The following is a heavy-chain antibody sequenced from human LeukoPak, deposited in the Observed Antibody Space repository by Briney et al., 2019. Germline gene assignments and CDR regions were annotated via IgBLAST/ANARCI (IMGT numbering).Heavy chain of an antibody. J-gene: IGHJ3*02. CDR1: GYIFTNYW. Sequence: GESLKISCKGPGYIFTNYWIGLGRQPPGKGLGWRGIIYPGDSDTRYSPSFQGQVTFPADKSIRTAYLQWSSLKASDTGMYYCARQDDAFDIWGQGTMVTVSS. V-gene: IGHV5-51*01. CDR3: ARQDDAFDI. CDR2: IYPGDSDT.